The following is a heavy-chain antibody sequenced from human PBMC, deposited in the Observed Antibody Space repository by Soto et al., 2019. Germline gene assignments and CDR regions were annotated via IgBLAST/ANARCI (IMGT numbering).Heavy chain of an antibody. CDR3: ARHRIAAAGRGNPRGGWFDP. CDR2: IYYSGST. V-gene: IGHV4-39*01. CDR1: GGSISSSSYY. Sequence: SETLSLTCTVSGGSISSSSYYWGWIRQPPGKGLEWIGSIYYSGSTYYNPSLKSRVTISVDTSKNQFSLKLSSVTAADTAVYYCARHRIAAAGRGNPRGGWFDPWGQGTLVTVSS. D-gene: IGHD6-13*01. J-gene: IGHJ5*02.